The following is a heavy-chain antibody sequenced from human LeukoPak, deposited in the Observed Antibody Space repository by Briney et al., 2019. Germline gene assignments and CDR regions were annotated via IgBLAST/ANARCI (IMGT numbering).Heavy chain of an antibody. Sequence: PGGSLRLSCAASRFTFSSYGMHWVRQAPGKGLEWVAFIRYDGSNKYYADSVKGRFTISRDNSKNTLYLQMNSLRAEDTAVYYCATRSGSDLDIWGQGTMVTVSS. D-gene: IGHD3-10*01. CDR3: ATRSGSDLDI. J-gene: IGHJ3*02. CDR2: IRYDGSNK. CDR1: RFTFSSYG. V-gene: IGHV3-30*02.